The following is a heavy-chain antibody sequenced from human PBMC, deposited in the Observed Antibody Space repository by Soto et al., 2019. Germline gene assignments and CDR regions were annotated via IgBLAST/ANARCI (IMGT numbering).Heavy chain of an antibody. J-gene: IGHJ4*02. CDR3: ARDTVGAFDY. Sequence: SETLSLTCTVSGGSISSYYWSWIRQPPGKGLEWIGYIYYSGSTNYNPSLKSRVTISVDTSKNQFSLKRSSVTAADTAVYYCARDTVGAFDYWGQGTLVTVSS. CDR2: IYYSGST. V-gene: IGHV4-59*01. CDR1: GGSISSYY. D-gene: IGHD1-26*01.